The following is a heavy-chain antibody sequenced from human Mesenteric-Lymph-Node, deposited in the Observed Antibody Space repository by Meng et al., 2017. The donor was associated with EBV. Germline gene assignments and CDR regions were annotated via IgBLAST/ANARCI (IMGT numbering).Heavy chain of an antibody. V-gene: IGHV4-30-2*01. CDR3: ARNSSVRGDDAFDI. Sequence: QLQRQWSGPGLVKPSQTLSLTCAVSGGSISSGGYSWSWIRQPPGKGLDWIGYISHSGTTYYNPSLKSRVTISVDRAKNQFSLKLSSVTAADTAVYYCARNSSVRGDDAFDIWGQGTMVTVSS. D-gene: IGHD3-10*01. CDR2: ISHSGTT. J-gene: IGHJ3*02. CDR1: GGSISSGGYS.